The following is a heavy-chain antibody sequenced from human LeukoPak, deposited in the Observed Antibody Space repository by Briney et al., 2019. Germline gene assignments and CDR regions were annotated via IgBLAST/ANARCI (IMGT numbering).Heavy chain of an antibody. V-gene: IGHV3-21*01. J-gene: IGHJ5*02. CDR2: ISSSSSYI. CDR1: GFTFSSYS. Sequence: GGSLRLSCAASGFTFSSYSMNWVRQAPVKGLEWVSSISSSSSYIYYADSVKGRFTISRDNAKNSLYLQMNSLRAEDTAVYYCARGDTAMAPNWFDPWGQGTLVTVSS. D-gene: IGHD5-18*01. CDR3: ARGDTAMAPNWFDP.